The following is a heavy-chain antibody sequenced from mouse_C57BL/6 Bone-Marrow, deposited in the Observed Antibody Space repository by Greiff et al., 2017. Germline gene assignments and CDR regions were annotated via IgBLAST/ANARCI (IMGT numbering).Heavy chain of an antibody. CDR3: ARWRAYYYGLDN. CDR2: IHPNSGST. J-gene: IGHJ2*01. D-gene: IGHD1-1*01. Sequence: QVQLQQPGAELVKPGASVKLSCKASGYTFTSYWMHWVKQRPGQGLEWIGMIHPNSGSTNYNEKFKSKATLTVDKSSSTAYMQLSSLTSEDSAVXYCARWRAYYYGLDNWGQGTTLTVSS. CDR1: GYTFTSYW. V-gene: IGHV1-64*01.